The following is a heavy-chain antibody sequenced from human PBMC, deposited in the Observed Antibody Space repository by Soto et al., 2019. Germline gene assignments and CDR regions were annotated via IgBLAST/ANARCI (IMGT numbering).Heavy chain of an antibody. J-gene: IGHJ3*02. CDR3: ARVPIYYDSSGYYHSGTFDI. CDR2: IYHSGSA. D-gene: IGHD3-22*01. V-gene: IGHV4-30-2*01. CDR1: CGSVNTAGYS. Sequence: TLSLTCSVSCGSVNTAGYSWSWILQPPVKGLEWIGYIYHSGSAYYNPSLKSRVTISLDRSNNHFSLELISVTAADTAVYYCARVPIYYDSSGYYHSGTFDIWGQATMVIVSS.